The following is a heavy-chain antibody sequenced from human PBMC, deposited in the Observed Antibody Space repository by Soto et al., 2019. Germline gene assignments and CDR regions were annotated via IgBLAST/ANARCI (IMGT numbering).Heavy chain of an antibody. V-gene: IGHV3-30*18. D-gene: IGHD6-19*01. Sequence: VQLVESGGGVVQPGRSLRLSCAASGFTFSDYAMHWVRQAPGKGLEWVAVVYHDGRNTHYADSVKGRFTISRDSSKTTVSLEMTSLRAEDTDVYYCAKGGRQWLVTSDFNYWGQGALVTVSS. J-gene: IGHJ4*02. CDR3: AKGGRQWLVTSDFNY. CDR1: GFTFSDYA. CDR2: VYHDGRNT.